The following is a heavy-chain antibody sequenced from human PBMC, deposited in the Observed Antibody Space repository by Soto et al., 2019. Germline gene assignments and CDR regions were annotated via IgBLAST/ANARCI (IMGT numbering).Heavy chain of an antibody. Sequence: PSETLSLTCTVSGGSISSGGYYWSWIRQHPGKGLEWIGYIYYSGSTYYNPSLKSRVTISVDTSKNQFSLKLSSVTAADTAVYYCARESRFGESFLFGYWGQGTLVTV. CDR3: ARESRFGESFLFGY. CDR2: IYYSGST. CDR1: GGSISSGGYY. D-gene: IGHD3-10*01. J-gene: IGHJ4*02. V-gene: IGHV4-31*03.